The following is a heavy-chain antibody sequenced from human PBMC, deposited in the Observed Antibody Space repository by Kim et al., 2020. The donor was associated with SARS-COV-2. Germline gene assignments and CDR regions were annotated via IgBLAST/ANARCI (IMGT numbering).Heavy chain of an antibody. CDR2: INTNTGNP. CDR1: GYTFTSYA. J-gene: IGHJ6*03. D-gene: IGHD6-13*01. V-gene: IGHV7-4-1*02. CDR3: ARDLESTAAAGYYYYYMDV. Sequence: ASVKVSCKASGYTFTSYAMNWVRQAPGQGLEWMGWINTNTGNPTYAQGFTGRFVFSLDTSVNTAYLQISSLKAEDTAVYYCARDLESTAAAGYYYYYMDVWGKGTTVTVSS.